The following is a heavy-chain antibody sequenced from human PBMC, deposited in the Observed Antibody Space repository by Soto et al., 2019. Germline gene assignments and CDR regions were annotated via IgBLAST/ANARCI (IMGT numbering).Heavy chain of an antibody. J-gene: IGHJ4*02. CDR1: GDSISSYY. V-gene: IGHV4-59*01. CDR2: IYYSGST. Sequence: SETLSLTCTVSGDSISSYYWSWIRQPPGKGLEWIGYIYYSGSTNYNPSLKSRVTISLDTSKNQFSLKLSSVTAADTAVYYCASSFYSGSGSSTYYFDYWGQGTLVTVS. CDR3: ASSFYSGSGSSTYYFDY. D-gene: IGHD3-10*01.